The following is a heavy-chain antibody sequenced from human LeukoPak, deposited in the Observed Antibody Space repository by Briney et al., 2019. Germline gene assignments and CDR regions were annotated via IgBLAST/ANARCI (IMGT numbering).Heavy chain of an antibody. CDR2: IIPIFGIA. CDR3: ARGGDYYIHNNWFDP. D-gene: IGHD1-26*01. J-gene: IGHJ5*02. CDR1: GGTFSSYA. V-gene: IGHV1-69*04. Sequence: SVKVSCKASGGTFSSYAISWVRQAPGQGLEWMGRIIPIFGIANYAQKFQGRVTITADKSTSTAYMELSSLRSEDTAVYYCARGGDYYIHNNWFDPWGQGTLVTVSS.